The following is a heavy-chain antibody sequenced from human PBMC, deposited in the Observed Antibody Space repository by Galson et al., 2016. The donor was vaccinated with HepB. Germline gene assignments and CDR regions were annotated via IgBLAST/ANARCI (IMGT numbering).Heavy chain of an antibody. D-gene: IGHD3-22*01. CDR3: AISYYDSSGYRY. Sequence: CAISGDSVSSKRAAWNWIRQSPSRGLEWLGRTYYRSKWSDEYVVAMKGRITINPDTSKNQFSLHLNFVTPEDTAVYYCAISYYDSSGYRYWGQGTQVTVSS. CDR1: GDSVSSKRAA. V-gene: IGHV6-1*01. J-gene: IGHJ4*02. CDR2: TYYRSKWSD.